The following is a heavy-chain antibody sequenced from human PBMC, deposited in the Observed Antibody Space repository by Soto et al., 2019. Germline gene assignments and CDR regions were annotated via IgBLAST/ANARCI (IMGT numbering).Heavy chain of an antibody. CDR2: ISGSGGRT. V-gene: IGHV3-23*01. CDR1: GFTFSSYA. D-gene: IGHD6-19*01. J-gene: IGHJ4*02. Sequence: GGSLRLSCAASGFTFSSYAMSWVRQAPEKGLEWVAAISGSGGRTYYADSVKGRFTISRDNSKNTLYLQMNSLRAEDTAVYYCAKGLIRIAVANDYWGKGTLVTISS. CDR3: AKGLIRIAVANDY.